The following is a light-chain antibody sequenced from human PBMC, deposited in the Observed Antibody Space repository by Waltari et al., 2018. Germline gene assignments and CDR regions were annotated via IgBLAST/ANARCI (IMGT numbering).Light chain of an antibody. CDR1: GSNIGSDY. CDR3: GTWDHSLHGLV. J-gene: IGLJ2*01. Sequence: QSVLTQPPSVSAAPGQKVTISCSGSGSNIGSDYVSWYQQLPGTAPKVLIYDNEERPSGIPERCSGSKSGTSAALGITGLQTGDEAYYYCGTWDHSLHGLVFGGGTKLTVL. CDR2: DNE. V-gene: IGLV1-51*01.